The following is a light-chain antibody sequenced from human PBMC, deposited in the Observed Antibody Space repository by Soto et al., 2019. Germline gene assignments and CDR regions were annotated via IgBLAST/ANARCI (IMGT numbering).Light chain of an antibody. CDR3: QQYNNWPLT. CDR1: QRVSSY. CDR2: GTS. J-gene: IGKJ4*01. Sequence: IVLTQSPATLSLSPGERSSLSCRASQRVSSYLAWYQQKPGQTPRLLIYGTSTRATGIPARFSGSGSGTEFTLTISSLQSEDFAVYYCQQYNNWPLTFGGGTKVDIK. V-gene: IGKV3-15*01.